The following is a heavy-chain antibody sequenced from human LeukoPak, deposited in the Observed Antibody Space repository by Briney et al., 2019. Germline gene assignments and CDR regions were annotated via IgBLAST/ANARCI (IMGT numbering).Heavy chain of an antibody. V-gene: IGHV3-30*18. CDR3: VKGYCSSISCFGDY. CDR2: ISYDGSNK. J-gene: IGHJ4*02. CDR1: GFTFNNYG. D-gene: IGHD2-2*01. Sequence: GGSLRLSCAASGFTFNNYGMHWVRQAPGKGLEWVALISYDGSNKYYADSVKGRFTISRDNSKNTLYLQMSSPRAEDTAVYYCVKGYCSSISCFGDYWGQGTLVTFSS.